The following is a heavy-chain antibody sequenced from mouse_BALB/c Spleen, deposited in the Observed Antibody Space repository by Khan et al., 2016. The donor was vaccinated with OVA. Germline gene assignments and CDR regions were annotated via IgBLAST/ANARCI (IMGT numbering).Heavy chain of an antibody. Sequence: EVELVESGGDLVQPGGSLKLSCAASGFTFSSYTMSWVRQTPEKRLEWVAFISNGGVSSYYPDTVKGRFTISRDNVKNTLYLQMSSLKSEDTAMYYGARPSTTEYEYVMDQWGQGTSVTVSS. CDR2: ISNGGVSS. CDR1: GFTFSSYT. CDR3: ARPSTTEYEYVMDQ. V-gene: IGHV5-12-2*01. D-gene: IGHD1-1*01. J-gene: IGHJ4*01.